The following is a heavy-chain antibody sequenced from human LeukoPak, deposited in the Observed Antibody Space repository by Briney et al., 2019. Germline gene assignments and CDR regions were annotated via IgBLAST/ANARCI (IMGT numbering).Heavy chain of an antibody. CDR2: IYYSGST. CDR3: ARDIGYCSSTSCYGDYYYYYMDV. V-gene: IGHV4-59*01. D-gene: IGHD2-2*01. Sequence: SETLSLTCTVSGGSISSYYWSWIRQPPGKGPEWIGYIYYSGSTNYNPSLKSRVTISVDTSKNQFSLKLSSVTAADTAVYYCARDIGYCSSTSCYGDYYYYYMDVWGKGTTVTVSS. CDR1: GGSISSYY. J-gene: IGHJ6*03.